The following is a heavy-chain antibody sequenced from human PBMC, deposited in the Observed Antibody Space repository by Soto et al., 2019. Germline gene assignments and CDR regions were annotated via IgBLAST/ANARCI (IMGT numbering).Heavy chain of an antibody. CDR2: ISYDGSNK. D-gene: IGHD3-10*01. Sequence: QVQLVESGGGVVQPGRSLRLSCAASGFTFSSYGMHWVRQAPGKGLEWVAVISYDGSNKYYADSVKGRFTISRDNSKNTLYLQMNSLRAEDTAVYYCAKTESYYCSGSYYEFDYWGQGTLVTVSS. CDR1: GFTFSSYG. V-gene: IGHV3-30*18. J-gene: IGHJ4*02. CDR3: AKTESYYCSGSYYEFDY.